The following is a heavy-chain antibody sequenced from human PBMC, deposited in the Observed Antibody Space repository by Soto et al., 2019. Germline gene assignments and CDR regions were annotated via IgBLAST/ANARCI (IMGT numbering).Heavy chain of an antibody. CDR2: ISYDGSNK. Sequence: PGGSLRLSCAASGFTFSSYGMHWVRQAPGKGLEWVAVISYDGSNKYYADSVKGRFTISRDNSKNTLYLQMNSLRAEDTAVYYCAKDQIAAAGPFDYWGQGTLVTVSS. CDR3: AKDQIAAAGPFDY. D-gene: IGHD6-13*01. V-gene: IGHV3-30*18. J-gene: IGHJ4*02. CDR1: GFTFSSYG.